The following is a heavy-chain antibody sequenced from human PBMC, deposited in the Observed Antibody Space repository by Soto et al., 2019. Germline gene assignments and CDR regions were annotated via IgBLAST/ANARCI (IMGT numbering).Heavy chain of an antibody. Sequence: QVQLVESGGGLVKPGGSLRLSCAVSGFTFSDYYMSWIRQAPGKGLEWFSYISSSDTIYYADSVKGRFTIPRDNAKNSLYRQMNSLRAEDPAVYYCARDGGIGGWYFDLWGRGTLVTVSS. V-gene: IGHV3-11*01. CDR2: ISSSDTI. D-gene: IGHD6-13*01. CDR1: GFTFSDYY. J-gene: IGHJ2*01. CDR3: ARDGGIGGWYFDL.